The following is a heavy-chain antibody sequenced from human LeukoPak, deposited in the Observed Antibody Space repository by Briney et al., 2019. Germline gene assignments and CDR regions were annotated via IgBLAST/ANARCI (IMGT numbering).Heavy chain of an antibody. CDR1: GFTFSNHW. CDR3: ANDIHYCHSDY. CDR2: IKQDGSAK. J-gene: IGHJ4*02. Sequence: GGSLRLSCAASGFTFSNHWMIWVRQAPGKGREWVASIKQDGSAKQYVGSVRGPFSISRDNANNLLDLQMNSLTGEDTAVYYCANDIHYCHSDYWGQGTLVTVSS. D-gene: IGHD2-21*02. V-gene: IGHV3-7*01.